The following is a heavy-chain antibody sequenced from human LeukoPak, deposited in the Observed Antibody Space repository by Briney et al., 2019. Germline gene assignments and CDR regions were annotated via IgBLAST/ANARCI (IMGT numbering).Heavy chain of an antibody. J-gene: IGHJ3*02. CDR1: GFTFSDYY. CDR2: ISSSGSTI. CDR3: ARDHGGAGWLPPLGKVAIDI. V-gene: IGHV3-11*04. D-gene: IGHD5-24*01. Sequence: GGSLRLSCAASGFTFSDYYMSWIRQAPGKGLEWVSYISSSGSTIYYADSVKGRFTISRDNAKNSLYLQMNSLRAEDTAVYYCARDHGGAGWLPPLGKVAIDIWGQGTMVTVSS.